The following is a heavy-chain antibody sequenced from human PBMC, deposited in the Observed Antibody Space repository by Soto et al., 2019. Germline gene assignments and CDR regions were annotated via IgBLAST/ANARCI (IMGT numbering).Heavy chain of an antibody. V-gene: IGHV4-34*01. CDR3: ARAKSHYIAGNWFDP. CDR1: GGSFSGYY. J-gene: IGHJ5*02. D-gene: IGHD1-26*01. CDR2: INHSGST. Sequence: SETLSLTCAVYGGSFSGYYWSWIRQPPGKGLEWIGEINHSGSTNYNPSLKSRVTISVDTSKNQFSLKLSSVTAADTAVYYCARAKSHYIAGNWFDPWGQGTLVTVSS.